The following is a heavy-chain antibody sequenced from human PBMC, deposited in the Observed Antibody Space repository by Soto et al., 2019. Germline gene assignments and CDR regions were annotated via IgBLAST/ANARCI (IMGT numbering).Heavy chain of an antibody. CDR3: ARAYDSSGYYFYYYYGMDV. Sequence: PGGSLRLSCAASGFTFSSYWMHWVRQAPGKGLVWVSRINSDGSSTSYADSVKGRFTISRDNAKNTLYLQMNSLRAEDTAVYYCARAYDSSGYYFYYYYGMDVWGQGTTVTVSS. D-gene: IGHD3-22*01. J-gene: IGHJ6*02. CDR2: INSDGSST. CDR1: GFTFSSYW. V-gene: IGHV3-74*01.